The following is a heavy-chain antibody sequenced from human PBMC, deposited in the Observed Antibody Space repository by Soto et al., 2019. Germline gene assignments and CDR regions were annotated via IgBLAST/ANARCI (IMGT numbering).Heavy chain of an antibody. Sequence: SETLSLTCSVSGGSISSSFWSWIRQPPGKELEWIGYISYSGSTTYNPSLKSRITLSVDTSKNQFSLRVASVTAADTAVYYCARGPRAMEYYYYYGMDVWGQGTTVTVSS. CDR3: ARGPRAMEYYYYYGMDV. V-gene: IGHV4-59*01. CDR2: ISYSGST. J-gene: IGHJ6*02. D-gene: IGHD5-18*01. CDR1: GGSISSSF.